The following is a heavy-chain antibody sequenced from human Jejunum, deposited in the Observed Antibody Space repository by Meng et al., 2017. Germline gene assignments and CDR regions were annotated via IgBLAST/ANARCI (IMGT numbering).Heavy chain of an antibody. CDR2: IDSDGTGT. V-gene: IGHV3-74*01. CDR1: GFTFSVYW. J-gene: IGHJ4*02. Sequence: EGQLVESGGCLVQPGGSLRLSCAAAGFTFSVYWMHWSRQGTGKSLVWVSHIDSDGTGTSYADSVRGRFTISRDNAKNTLYLQMNSLRAEDTAVYYCVRDGPNYFDYWGQGTLVTVSS. CDR3: VRDGPNYFDY.